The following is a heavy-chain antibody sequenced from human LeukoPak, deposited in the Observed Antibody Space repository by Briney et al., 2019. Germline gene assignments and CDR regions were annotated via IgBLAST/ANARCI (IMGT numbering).Heavy chain of an antibody. Sequence: PSETLSLTCAVYGGSFSGYYWSWIRQPPGKGLEWIGEINHSGSTNYNPSLKSRVTISVDTSKNQFSLKLSSVTAADTAVYYCARHSRIYYGSGSYSAKLDYWGQGTLVTVSS. J-gene: IGHJ4*02. V-gene: IGHV4-34*01. D-gene: IGHD3-10*01. CDR2: INHSGST. CDR3: ARHSRIYYGSGSYSAKLDY. CDR1: GGSFSGYY.